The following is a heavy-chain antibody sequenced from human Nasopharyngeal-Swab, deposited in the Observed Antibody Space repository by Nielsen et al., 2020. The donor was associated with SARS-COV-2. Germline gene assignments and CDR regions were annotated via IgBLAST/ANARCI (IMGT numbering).Heavy chain of an antibody. CDR2: ISSSSSYI. V-gene: IGHV3-21*01. D-gene: IGHD3-22*01. Sequence: GGSLRLSCAASGFTFSSYSMNWVRQAPGKGLEWVSSISSSSSYIHYADSVKGRFTISRDNAKNSLYLQMNSLRAEDTAVYYCARGSYYYDSSGYYDYWGQGTLVTVSS. CDR1: GFTFSSYS. CDR3: ARGSYYYDSSGYYDY. J-gene: IGHJ4*02.